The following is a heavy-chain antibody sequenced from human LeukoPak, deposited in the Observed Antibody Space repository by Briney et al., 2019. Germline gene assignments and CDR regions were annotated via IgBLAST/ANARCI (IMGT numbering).Heavy chain of an antibody. D-gene: IGHD2-21*02. Sequence: GASVKVSCKASGGTFSSYAISWVRQAPGQGLEWMGRIIPIFGTANYAQKFQGRVTITTDESTSTAYMELSSLRSEDTAVYYCAREPLVVTAIPFLDYWGQGTLVTVSS. CDR2: IIPIFGTA. J-gene: IGHJ4*02. CDR1: GGTFSSYA. CDR3: AREPLVVTAIPFLDY. V-gene: IGHV1-69*05.